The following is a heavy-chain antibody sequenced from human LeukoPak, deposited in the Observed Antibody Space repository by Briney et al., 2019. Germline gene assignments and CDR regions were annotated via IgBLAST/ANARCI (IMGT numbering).Heavy chain of an antibody. V-gene: IGHV3-74*01. CDR3: ARDGNYYDSSGPADY. D-gene: IGHD3-22*01. CDR1: RFTFSRYW. Sequence: PGGSLRLFCAASRFTFSRYWMHRVRQAPGKGLVWVSRINSDGISTSYADSVKGRFTISRDNAKNTLYLQMNSLRAEDTAVYYCARDGNYYDSSGPADYWGQGTLVTVSS. J-gene: IGHJ4*02. CDR2: INSDGIST.